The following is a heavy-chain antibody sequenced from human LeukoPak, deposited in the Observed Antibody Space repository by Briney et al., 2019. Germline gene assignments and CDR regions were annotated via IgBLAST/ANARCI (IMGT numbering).Heavy chain of an antibody. D-gene: IGHD3-10*01. CDR3: VSRAFASVLYYFDL. V-gene: IGHV3-23*01. CDR1: GFTFSTHA. Sequence: GGSLRLSCTGSGFTFSTHAMTWVRQAPGKGPEWAASISGNGRSTYYSDSVRGRFTISRDNSRNTLYLQMNSLRVDDAAVYYCVSRAFASVLYYFDLWGQGALVTVSP. J-gene: IGHJ4*02. CDR2: ISGNGRST.